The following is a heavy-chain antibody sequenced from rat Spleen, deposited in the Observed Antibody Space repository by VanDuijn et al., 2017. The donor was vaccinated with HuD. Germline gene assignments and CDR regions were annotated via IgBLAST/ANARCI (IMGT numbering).Heavy chain of an antibody. CDR3: ARRHYGYTDYFDY. D-gene: IGHD1-6*01. CDR2: ISPSGGST. Sequence: EVQLVESGGGLVQPGRSLKLSCAASGFTFSNYGMHWIRQAPTKGLEWVASISPSGGSTYYRDSVKGRFTISRDNAKSILYLQMDSLRSEDMATYYCARRHYGYTDYFDYWGQGVMVTVSS. CDR1: GFTFSNYG. V-gene: IGHV5-19*01. J-gene: IGHJ2*01.